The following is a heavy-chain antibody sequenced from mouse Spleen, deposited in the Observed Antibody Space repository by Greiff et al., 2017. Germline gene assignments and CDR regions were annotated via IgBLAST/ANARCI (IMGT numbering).Heavy chain of an antibody. J-gene: IGHJ3*01. V-gene: IGHV5-9-2*01. CDR2: ISGGGSYT. CDR3: ARREDGYEGFAY. CDR1: GFTFSSYG. Sequence: EVKLMESGGGLVKPGGSLKLSCAASGFTFSSYGMSWVRQTPEKRLEWVATISGGGSYTYYPDSVKGRFTISRDNAKNNLYLQMSSLRSEDTALYYCARREDGYEGFAYWGQGTLVTVSA. D-gene: IGHD2-2*01.